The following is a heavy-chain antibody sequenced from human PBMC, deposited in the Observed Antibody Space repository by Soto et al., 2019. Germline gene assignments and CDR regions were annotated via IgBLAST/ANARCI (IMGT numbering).Heavy chain of an antibody. CDR3: ARRAGYQLMGDGGWFDP. CDR2: IWYDGSNK. J-gene: IGHJ5*02. CDR1: GFSFTNHG. V-gene: IGHV3-33*01. D-gene: IGHD2-2*01. Sequence: QVQLVESGGGVVQPGRSLRLSCAASGFSFTNHGMHWVRQTPGKGLEWVAVIWYDGSNKYYADSVKGLFTISRDTSKNTLYLQMNSLRAEDTAVYYCARRAGYQLMGDGGWFDPWGQGTLVTVSS.